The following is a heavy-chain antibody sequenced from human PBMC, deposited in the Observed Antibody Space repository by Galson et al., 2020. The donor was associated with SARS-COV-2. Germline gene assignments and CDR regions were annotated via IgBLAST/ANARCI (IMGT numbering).Heavy chain of an antibody. J-gene: IGHJ3*02. V-gene: IGHV4-4*07. D-gene: IGHD2-15*01. Sequence: ASETLSLTCTVSGGSISSYYWSWIRQPAGKGLEWIGRIYTSGSTNYNPSLKSRVTMSVDTSKNQFSLKLSSVTAADTAVYYCARVGRVAAIRGHDAFDIWGQGTMVTVSS. CDR2: IYTSGST. CDR1: GGSISSYY. CDR3: ARVGRVAAIRGHDAFDI.